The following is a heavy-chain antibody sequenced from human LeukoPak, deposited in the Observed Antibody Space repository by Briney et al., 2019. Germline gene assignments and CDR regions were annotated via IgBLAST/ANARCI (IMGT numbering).Heavy chain of an antibody. CDR2: INHSGSA. Sequence: SSETLSLTCAVYGGSFSGYWSGMREPPGKGLEWIGEINHSGSAKSNPSLKSRVILSVDTSKNQFSLNLTSVTAADTAVYFCASSTSTDPQLDPWGQGTLVTVPS. CDR3: ASSTSTDPQLDP. J-gene: IGHJ5*02. V-gene: IGHV4-34*01. D-gene: IGHD2/OR15-2a*01. CDR1: GGSFSGY.